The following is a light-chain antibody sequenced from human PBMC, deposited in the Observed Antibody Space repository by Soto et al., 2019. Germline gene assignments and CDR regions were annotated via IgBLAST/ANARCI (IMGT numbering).Light chain of an antibody. CDR2: DNN. CDR1: SSNIGKNY. Sequence: QSALTQPPSVSAAPGQKVTISCSGSSSNIGKNYVSWYQQLPGTAPKLLIYDNNKRPSGIPDRFSGSKSGTSATLGITGLQTGDEADYYCGTWDSSLSAGEVFGTGTKVTV. CDR3: GTWDSSLSAGEV. J-gene: IGLJ1*01. V-gene: IGLV1-51*01.